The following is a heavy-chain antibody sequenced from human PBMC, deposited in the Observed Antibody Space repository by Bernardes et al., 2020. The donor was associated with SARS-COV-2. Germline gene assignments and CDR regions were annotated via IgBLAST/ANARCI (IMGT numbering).Heavy chain of an antibody. D-gene: IGHD2-2*01. CDR2: ISGSGGST. CDR1: GFTFSSYA. Sequence: GSLRLSCAASGFTFSSYAMSWVRQAPGKGLEWVSAISGSGGSTYYADSVKGRFTISRDNSKNTLYLQMNSLRAEDTAVYYCAKFVFAYQTQLLDAFDIWGQGTMVTVSS. J-gene: IGHJ3*02. CDR3: AKFVFAYQTQLLDAFDI. V-gene: IGHV3-23*01.